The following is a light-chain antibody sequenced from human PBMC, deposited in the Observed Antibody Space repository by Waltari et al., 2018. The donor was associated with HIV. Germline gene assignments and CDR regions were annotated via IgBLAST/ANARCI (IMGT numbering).Light chain of an antibody. CDR2: EVS. Sequence: QSDLTQPPSASGSPGQSVTISCTGTSSAVGGYNYVSWYQHHPGQAPKLMPYEVSKRPSGVPGRFSGSKSGSTASLTVSGLQAEDEADYYCSSYAGSNNRWVFGGGTKLTAL. CDR3: SSYAGSNNRWV. V-gene: IGLV2-8*01. CDR1: SSAVGGYNY. J-gene: IGLJ3*02.